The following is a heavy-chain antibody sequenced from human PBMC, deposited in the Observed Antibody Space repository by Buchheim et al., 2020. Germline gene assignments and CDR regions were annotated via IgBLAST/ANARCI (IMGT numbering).Heavy chain of an antibody. V-gene: IGHV3-30*18. Sequence: QVQLVESGGGVVQPGRSLRLSCAASGFTFSSYGMHWVRQAPGKGLEWVAVISYDGSNKYYADSVKGRFTISRDNSKNTLYLQMNSLRAEDTAVYYCAKDLIAVAGTYYGMDVWGQGTT. CDR3: AKDLIAVAGTYYGMDV. J-gene: IGHJ6*02. CDR1: GFTFSSYG. CDR2: ISYDGSNK. D-gene: IGHD6-19*01.